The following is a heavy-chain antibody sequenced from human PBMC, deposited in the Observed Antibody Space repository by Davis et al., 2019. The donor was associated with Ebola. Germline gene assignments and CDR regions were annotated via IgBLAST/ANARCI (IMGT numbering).Heavy chain of an antibody. CDR2: IYHSGST. CDR3: ASHPIAVAGMTFDY. CDR1: GGSISSSNW. D-gene: IGHD6-19*01. J-gene: IGHJ4*02. V-gene: IGHV4-4*02. Sequence: GSLRLSCAVSGGSISSSNWWSWVRQPPGKGLEWIGEIYHSGSTNYNPSLKSRVTISVDKSKNQFSLKLSSVTAADTAVYYCASHPIAVAGMTFDYWGQGTLVTVSS.